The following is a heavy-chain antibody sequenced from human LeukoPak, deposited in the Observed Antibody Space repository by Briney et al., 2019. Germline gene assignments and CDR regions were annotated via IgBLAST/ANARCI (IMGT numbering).Heavy chain of an antibody. CDR2: IYISGST. CDR1: GGSINSGGDY. J-gene: IGHJ4*02. D-gene: IGHD3-10*01. Sequence: SESLSLACTVSGGSINSGGDYSSWIRRSGGKGLEWIGRIYISGSTNYNPSLKSRVSISLDTSKNQFSLKLSSVTAADTAIYYCAREPAAGSGNYWGQGTLVTVSS. V-gene: IGHV4-61*02. CDR3: AREPAAGSGNY.